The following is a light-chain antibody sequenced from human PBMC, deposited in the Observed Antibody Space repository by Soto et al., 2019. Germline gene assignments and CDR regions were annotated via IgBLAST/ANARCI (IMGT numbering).Light chain of an antibody. CDR3: QDYDHWTIP. CDR1: QSVRIN. CDR2: GAS. Sequence: KMIKHSVATVSVSPGERATLSCRASQSVRINLAWYQQKPGQAPSILIYGASTRATGIRARFSGSGSGTDCTLTISCLQSEDVVVYCCQDYDHWTIPFAGGTLV. J-gene: IGKJ4*01. V-gene: IGKV3D-15*01.